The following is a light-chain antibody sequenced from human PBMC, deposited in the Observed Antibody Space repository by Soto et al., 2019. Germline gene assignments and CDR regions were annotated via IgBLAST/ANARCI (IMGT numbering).Light chain of an antibody. CDR3: QQYKSYST. CDR1: QSISNW. J-gene: IGKJ1*01. V-gene: IGKV1-5*01. CDR2: DAS. Sequence: IQMTQANSTLPASVGDRLTLPWRASQSISNWLAWYQKKPGTAPKVLIYDASSFESGVPSLRGSSAAGTEFTLTISSLQHDYSASYYYQQYKSYSTFGQGTKVDIK.